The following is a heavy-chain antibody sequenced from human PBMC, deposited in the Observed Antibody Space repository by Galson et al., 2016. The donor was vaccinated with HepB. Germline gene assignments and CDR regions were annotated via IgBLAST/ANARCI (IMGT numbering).Heavy chain of an antibody. CDR1: GDTFTNYA. CDR3: TLGCSRTFCSPLRYFDL. J-gene: IGHJ2*01. D-gene: IGHD2-2*01. CDR2: INTGNGAT. Sequence: SVKVSCKASGDTFTNYAVHWVRQAPGQWLEWMGWINTGNGATKYSQKFQGRVTFTRDTSANIAYMELSSLRSEDTAVYYCTLGCSRTFCSPLRYFDLWAVAPWSLSPQ. V-gene: IGHV1-3*04.